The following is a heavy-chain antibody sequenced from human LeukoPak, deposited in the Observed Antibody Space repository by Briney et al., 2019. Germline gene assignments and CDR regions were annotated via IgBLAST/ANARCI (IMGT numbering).Heavy chain of an antibody. Sequence: PGGSLRLSCAASGFTFSSYAMSWVRQGPGKGLHWVSAISGSGDYTYYADSVKGRFTISRDNSGNTLYLQMNSLRAEDTAVYYCARDISYVGGSMSDCWGQGTLVTVSS. CDR2: ISGSGDYT. J-gene: IGHJ4*02. CDR3: ARDISYVGGSMSDC. D-gene: IGHD3-10*02. V-gene: IGHV3-23*01. CDR1: GFTFSSYA.